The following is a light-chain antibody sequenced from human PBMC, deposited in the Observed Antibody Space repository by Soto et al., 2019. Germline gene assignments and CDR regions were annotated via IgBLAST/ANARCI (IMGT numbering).Light chain of an antibody. J-gene: IGLJ1*01. CDR2: DVG. CDR1: SSDIGAYNF. Sequence: QSALTQPASVSGSPGQSITISCTGTSSDIGAYNFVSWCQQHPGKAPKLMIYDVGNRPSGVSNRFSGSKSGNTASLTISGLQAEDEADYYCSSYTSSSTYVFGTGTKLTVL. V-gene: IGLV2-14*01. CDR3: SSYTSSSTYV.